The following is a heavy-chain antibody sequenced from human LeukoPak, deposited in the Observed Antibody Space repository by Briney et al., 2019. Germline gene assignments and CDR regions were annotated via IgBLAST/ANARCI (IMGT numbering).Heavy chain of an antibody. Sequence: KPSETLSLTCAVYGGSFSGYYWSWIRQPPGKGLEWIGEINHSGSTNYNPSLKSRVTISVDTSKNQFSLKLSSVTAADTAVYYCARARTPGYSSSWYWGQGTLVTVSS. V-gene: IGHV4-34*01. CDR2: INHSGST. J-gene: IGHJ4*02. D-gene: IGHD6-13*01. CDR1: GGSFSGYY. CDR3: ARARTPGYSSSWY.